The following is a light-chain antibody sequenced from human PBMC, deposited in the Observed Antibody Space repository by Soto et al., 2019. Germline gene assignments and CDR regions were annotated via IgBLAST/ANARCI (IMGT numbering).Light chain of an antibody. V-gene: IGLV2-14*01. CDR3: LSFTSTSTYI. J-gene: IGLJ1*01. CDR2: EVT. CDR1: SIDVGGYNY. Sequence: QSVLTQRASVSASPGQSITISFTGTSIDVGGYNYVSWYQHLPGKAPKLMIYEVTNRPSGVSNRFSGPKSGNTASLTISGLQAEDEADYYYLSFTSTSTYIFGTGPEATVL.